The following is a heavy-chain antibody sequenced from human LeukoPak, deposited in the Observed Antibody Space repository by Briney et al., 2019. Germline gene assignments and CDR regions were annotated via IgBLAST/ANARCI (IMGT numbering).Heavy chain of an antibody. J-gene: IGHJ6*02. V-gene: IGHV3-49*04. D-gene: IGHD6-13*01. CDR1: GFTFGDYA. CDR3: TRGYTSPMDV. Sequence: GGSLRLSCTASGFTFGDYAMSWVRQAPGKGLEWVGFIRSKAYGGTTQYAASVKGRFTISRDDSKSIAYLQMNSLITEVTAVYYCTRGYTSPMDVWGQGTTVTVSS. CDR2: IRSKAYGGTT.